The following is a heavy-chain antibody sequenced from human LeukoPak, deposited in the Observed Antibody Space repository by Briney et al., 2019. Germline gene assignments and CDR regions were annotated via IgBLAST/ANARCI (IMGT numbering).Heavy chain of an antibody. CDR1: GFTFDDYA. CDR2: ISWNSGSI. D-gene: IGHD3-22*01. J-gene: IGHJ5*02. Sequence: PGGSLRLSCAASGFTFDDYAVHWVRQAPGKGLEWVSGISWNSGSIGYADSVKGRFTISRDNAKNSLYLQMNSLRAEDTALYYCAKGQRAHLYDSSGYYYAQTHNWFDPWGQGTLVTVSS. CDR3: AKGQRAHLYDSSGYYYAQTHNWFDP. V-gene: IGHV3-9*01.